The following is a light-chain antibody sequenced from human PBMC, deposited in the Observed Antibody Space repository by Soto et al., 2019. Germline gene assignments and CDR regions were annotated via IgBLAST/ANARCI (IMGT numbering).Light chain of an antibody. CDR3: QQYGNSPIT. Sequence: VLTQSPATLSLSPGGRATLSCVASQRVSRVNLAWYQQKPGLAPRLLIYDASFRAPGIPDRFSGSGSGTDFTLTISRLESEDFAVYYCQQYGNSPITFGQGTRLEI. CDR1: QRVSRVN. J-gene: IGKJ5*01. CDR2: DAS. V-gene: IGKV3D-20*01.